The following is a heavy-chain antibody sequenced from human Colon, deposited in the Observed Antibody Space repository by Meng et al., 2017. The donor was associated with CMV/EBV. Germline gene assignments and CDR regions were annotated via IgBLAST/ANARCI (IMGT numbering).Heavy chain of an antibody. D-gene: IGHD2-15*01. J-gene: IGHJ4*02. V-gene: IGHV3-21*01. CDR3: ARDGVVVLGATRD. CDR1: GFTFSSFS. CDR2: ISSAGGSYI. Sequence: GESLKISCAASGFTFSSFSMNWVRQAPGKGLEWVSSISSAGGSYIYYADSVKGRFTISRDNAKNSLYLQMNSLRVEDTAIYYCARDGVVVLGATRDWGQGTLVTVSS.